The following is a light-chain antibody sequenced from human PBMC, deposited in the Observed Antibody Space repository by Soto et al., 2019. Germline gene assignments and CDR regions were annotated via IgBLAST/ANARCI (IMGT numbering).Light chain of an antibody. Sequence: EIVLTQSPATLSLFPGERATLSCRAIQSVSSSYLAWYQQRPGQAPRLLMYGASTRADGIPARFTGSGSGTEFTLTISSLQSEDFAVYYCQQYHIWPPWTSGQGTKVDIK. J-gene: IGKJ1*01. CDR3: QQYHIWPPWT. CDR1: QSVSSSY. V-gene: IGKV3-15*01. CDR2: GAS.